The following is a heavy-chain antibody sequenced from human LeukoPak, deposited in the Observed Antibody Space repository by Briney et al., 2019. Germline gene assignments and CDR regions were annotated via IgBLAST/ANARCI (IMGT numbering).Heavy chain of an antibody. D-gene: IGHD6-6*01. V-gene: IGHV3-23*01. J-gene: IGHJ4*02. CDR1: GFTFSSYA. CDR2: ISGSGGST. CDR3: AKDRAQLVLYFDY. Sequence: GGSLRLSCAASGFTFSSYAMNWVRQAPGKGLEWVSAISGSGGSTYYADSVKGRFTISRDNSKNTLYLQMNSLRAEDTAVYYCAKDRAQLVLYFDYWGQGTLVTVSS.